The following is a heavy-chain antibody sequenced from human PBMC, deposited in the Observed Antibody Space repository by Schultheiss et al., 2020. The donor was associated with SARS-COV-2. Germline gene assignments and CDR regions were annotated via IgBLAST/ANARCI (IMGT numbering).Heavy chain of an antibody. CDR2: ISSSSSYI. J-gene: IGHJ6*02. CDR3: GSASDNPTDYYYGMDV. Sequence: GGSLRLSCAASGFTFSSYSMNWVRQAPGKGLEWVSYISSSSSYIYYADSVKGRFTISRDNTKNTLYLQMNSLRAEDTAVYYCGSASDNPTDYYYGMDVWGQGTTVTVSS. V-gene: IGHV3-21*05. D-gene: IGHD3-16*01. CDR1: GFTFSSYS.